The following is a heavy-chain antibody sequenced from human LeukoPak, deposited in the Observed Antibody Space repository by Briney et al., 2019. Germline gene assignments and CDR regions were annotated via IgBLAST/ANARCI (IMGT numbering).Heavy chain of an antibody. J-gene: IGHJ4*02. CDR3: AKGDSSGYYHFYFDY. Sequence: QPGASLRLSCAASGFTSSSYATSWVRQAPGKGLEWVSAISGSGGSTYYADSVKGRFTISRDNSKNTLYLQMNSLRAEDTAVYYCAKGDSSGYYHFYFDYWGQGTLVTVSS. CDR2: ISGSGGST. CDR1: GFTSSSYA. V-gene: IGHV3-23*01. D-gene: IGHD3-22*01.